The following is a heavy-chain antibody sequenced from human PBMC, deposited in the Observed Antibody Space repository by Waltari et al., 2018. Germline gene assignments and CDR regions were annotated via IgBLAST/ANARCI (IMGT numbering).Heavy chain of an antibody. Sequence: EVQLLESGGGLVQPGGSLSPYCAASGSTFSSYAISWHRQAPGKGLEWVSAISGSGGSTYYADSVKGRFTISRDNSKNTLYLQMNSLRAEDTAVYYCAKEGYSSSWGLFDYWGQGTLVTVSS. CDR1: GSTFSSYA. CDR3: AKEGYSSSWGLFDY. CDR2: ISGSGGST. V-gene: IGHV3-23*01. D-gene: IGHD6-13*01. J-gene: IGHJ4*02.